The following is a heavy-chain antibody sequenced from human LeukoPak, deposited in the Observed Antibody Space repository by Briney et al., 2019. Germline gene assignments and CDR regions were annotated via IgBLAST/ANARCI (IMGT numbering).Heavy chain of an antibody. J-gene: IGHJ4*02. CDR2: ISWNSGSI. D-gene: IGHD6-13*01. CDR3: ASLQASSSDY. CDR1: GFTFDDYA. V-gene: IGHV3-9*01. Sequence: GRSLRLSCAASGFTFDDYAMHWVRQAPGKGLEWVSGISWNSGSIGYADSVKGRFTISRDNAKNSLYLQMNSLRAEDTAVYYCASLQASSSDYWGQGTLVTVSS.